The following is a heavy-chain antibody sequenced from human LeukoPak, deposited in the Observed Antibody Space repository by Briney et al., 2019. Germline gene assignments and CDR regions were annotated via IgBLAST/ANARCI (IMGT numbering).Heavy chain of an antibody. D-gene: IGHD3-22*01. Sequence: GGSLRLFCAASGFTFDYYAMLWVRQAPGKGLEWGSGISWYSGSIGYADSVKGRFTISRDNAKNSLYLQMNSLRAEDTALYYCAKDFYNSSGYQYYFDYWGQGTLVTVSS. J-gene: IGHJ4*02. CDR1: GFTFDYYA. CDR2: ISWYSGSI. CDR3: AKDFYNSSGYQYYFDY. V-gene: IGHV3-9*01.